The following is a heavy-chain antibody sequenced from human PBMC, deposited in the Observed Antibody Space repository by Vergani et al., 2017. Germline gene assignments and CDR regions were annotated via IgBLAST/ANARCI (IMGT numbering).Heavy chain of an antibody. CDR2: IYYSGST. CDR3: AVIYGVPWTFGGVIPPVVD. Sequence: QLQLQESGPGLVKPSETLSLTCTVSGGSISSSSYYWGWIRQPPGKGLEWIGSIYYSGSTYYNPSLKSRVTISVDTSKNQFSLQLSSVTAADTAVYYCAVIYGVPWTFGGVIPPVVDWGQGTLVTVSS. D-gene: IGHD3-16*02. V-gene: IGHV4-39*07. CDR1: GGSISSSSYY. J-gene: IGHJ4*02.